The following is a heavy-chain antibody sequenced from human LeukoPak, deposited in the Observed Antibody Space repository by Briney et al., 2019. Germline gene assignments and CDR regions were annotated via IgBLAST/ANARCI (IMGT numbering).Heavy chain of an antibody. J-gene: IGHJ6*02. CDR1: GGSINSGTYY. Sequence: SQTLSLTCTVSGGSINSGTYYWTWIRQPAGKGLEWIGRMYTSGSTNYNPSLKGRVTTSVDTSKNQFSLKLSSVTAADTAVYYCAREGQLVALNYYYYYTMDVWGQGTTVTVSS. D-gene: IGHD6-6*01. CDR3: AREGQLVALNYYYYYTMDV. V-gene: IGHV4-61*02. CDR2: MYTSGST.